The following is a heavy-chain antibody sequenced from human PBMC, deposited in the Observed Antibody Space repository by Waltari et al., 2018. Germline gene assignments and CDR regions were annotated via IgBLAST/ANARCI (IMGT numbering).Heavy chain of an antibody. V-gene: IGHV4-31*02. CDR2: ISHSGDT. CDR3: AGRGAKMFSI. D-gene: IGHD3-3*02. Sequence: QLQLQESGPGLVQPSQYLPPTRSVAGFILSSGTYYGSWISQHPGKGLEWIGYISHSGDTDYSPSLRSRLTLSVDTSKNQFSLKLNSVTVADTGVYFCAGRGAKMFSIWGRGTLVTVSS. CDR1: GFILSSGTYY. J-gene: IGHJ4*02.